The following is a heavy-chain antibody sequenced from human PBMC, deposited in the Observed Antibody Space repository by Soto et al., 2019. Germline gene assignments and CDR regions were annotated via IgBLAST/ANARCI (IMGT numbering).Heavy chain of an antibody. CDR3: AKDQAGGLRYFDWPYQPDY. J-gene: IGHJ4*02. Sequence: GGSLRLSCAASGFTFSSYAMHWVRQAPGKGLEWVAVISYDGSNKYYADSVKGRFTISRDNSKNTLYLQMNSLRAEDTAVYYCAKDQAGGLRYFDWPYQPDYWGQGTLVTVSS. CDR1: GFTFSSYA. CDR2: ISYDGSNK. D-gene: IGHD3-9*01. V-gene: IGHV3-30-3*01.